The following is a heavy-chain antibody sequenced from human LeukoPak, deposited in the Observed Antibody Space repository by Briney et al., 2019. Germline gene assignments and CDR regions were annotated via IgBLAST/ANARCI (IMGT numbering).Heavy chain of an antibody. V-gene: IGHV4-59*08. Sequence: SDTLSLTCTVSGGSMSSYYWSWIRQPPGKGLEWIAYIYYSGSTNYNTSLKSRVTISVDTSKNQFSLKLSSVTAADTAVYYCARHGCSGGSCRGYFDYWGQGTLVTVSS. CDR3: ARHGCSGGSCRGYFDY. CDR2: IYYSGST. D-gene: IGHD2-15*01. CDR1: GGSMSSYY. J-gene: IGHJ4*02.